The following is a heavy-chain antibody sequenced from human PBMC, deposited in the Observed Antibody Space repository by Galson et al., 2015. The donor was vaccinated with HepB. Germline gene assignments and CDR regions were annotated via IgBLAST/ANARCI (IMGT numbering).Heavy chain of an antibody. CDR2: IRSKANSYAT. D-gene: IGHD6-13*01. J-gene: IGHJ4*02. CDR1: GFTFSSYG. Sequence: SLRLSCAASGFTFSSYGMHWVRQAPGKGLEWVGRIRSKANSYATAYAASVKGRFTISRDDSKNTAYLQMNSLKTEDTAVYYCTTLIAAAGGWVNDYWGQGTLVTVSS. V-gene: IGHV3-73*01. CDR3: TTLIAAAGGWVNDY.